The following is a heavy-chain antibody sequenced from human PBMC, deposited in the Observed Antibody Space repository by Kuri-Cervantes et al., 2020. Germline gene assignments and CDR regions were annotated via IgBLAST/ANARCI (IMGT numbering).Heavy chain of an antibody. D-gene: IGHD6-6*01. CDR1: GFTFDDYA. J-gene: IGHJ6*02. CDR3: ARDPFAIAAWGDYYYGMDV. CDR2: ISWNSGSI. Sequence: GGSLRLSCAASGFTFDDYAMHWVRQAPGKGLEWVSGISWNSGSIGYADSVKGRFTISRDNAKSTLYLQMNSLRAEDTAVYYCARDPFAIAAWGDYYYGMDVWGQGTTVTVSS. V-gene: IGHV3-9*01.